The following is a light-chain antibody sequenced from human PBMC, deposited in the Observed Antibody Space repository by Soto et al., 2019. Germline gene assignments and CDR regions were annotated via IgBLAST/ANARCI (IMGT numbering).Light chain of an antibody. Sequence: DIQVTQSPLSLSASVGDTVTITCRASQSISSYLSWYQQKPGKAPMLLIYAASRLQSGVPSRFSGSRSGTDFTLTINSLQPEDVATYYCQKCDSVPLTFGQGTRLEIK. CDR3: QKCDSVPLT. CDR1: QSISSY. CDR2: AAS. V-gene: IGKV1-39*01. J-gene: IGKJ5*01.